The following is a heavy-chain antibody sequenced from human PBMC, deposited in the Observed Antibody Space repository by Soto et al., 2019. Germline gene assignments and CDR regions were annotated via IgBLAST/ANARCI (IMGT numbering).Heavy chain of an antibody. D-gene: IGHD6-13*01. CDR1: GFTFSFYA. CDR3: AKDHRGDSTWSHYDY. J-gene: IGHJ4*02. V-gene: IGHV3-23*01. Sequence: EVHLLESGGGLVQPGGSLRLSCAASGFTFSFYAMSWVRQAPGKGLEWVSTLSGSGTYYADSVKGRFTISRDNSKXMLFLQMDSLRAEDTAIYYCAKDHRGDSTWSHYDYWGQGTLVTVSS. CDR2: LSGSGT.